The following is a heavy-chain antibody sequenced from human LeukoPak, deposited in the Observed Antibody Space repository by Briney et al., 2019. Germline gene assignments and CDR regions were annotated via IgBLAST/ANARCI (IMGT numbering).Heavy chain of an antibody. CDR1: GFTFSSYE. Sequence: GGSLRLSCAASGFTFSSYELYWVRQAPGKELEWILYISSSSTIIKYADSVRGRFTISRDDARESLYLQMSSLRADDTAIYYCGASRQYVGAFDIWGQGTLVTVSS. V-gene: IGHV3-48*03. J-gene: IGHJ3*02. CDR3: GASRQYVGAFDI. D-gene: IGHD3-16*01. CDR2: ISSSSTII.